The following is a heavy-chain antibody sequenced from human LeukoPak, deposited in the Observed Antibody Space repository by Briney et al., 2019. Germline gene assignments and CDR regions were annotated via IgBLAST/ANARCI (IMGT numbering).Heavy chain of an antibody. CDR2: ISDDGNNK. V-gene: IGHV3-30*19. J-gene: IGHJ5*02. Sequence: PGRSLRLSCVASGFTFSRYGMHWVRQAPGKGLEWMAVISDDGNNKYYADSVRGRFTISRDNSKNTLYVQMNSLRSEDTAIYFCARARPGATSLNGSDPWAKGTKVTVS. D-gene: IGHD1-26*01. CDR1: GFTFSRYG. CDR3: ARARPGATSLNGSDP.